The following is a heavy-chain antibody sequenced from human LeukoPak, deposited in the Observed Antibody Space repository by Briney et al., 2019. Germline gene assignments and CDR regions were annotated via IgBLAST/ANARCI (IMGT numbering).Heavy chain of an antibody. D-gene: IGHD4-17*01. V-gene: IGHV4-34*10. Sequence: SETLSLTCAVSGVSFNDYYWSWVRQSPGKGLEWIGEINHSGYTNDSPSLKSRVTISIDTSRKQFYLNLRSVTVADTGIYYCTRMTTGHDYWGQGTLVTVSS. CDR2: INHSGYT. CDR1: GVSFNDYY. CDR3: TRMTTGHDY. J-gene: IGHJ4*02.